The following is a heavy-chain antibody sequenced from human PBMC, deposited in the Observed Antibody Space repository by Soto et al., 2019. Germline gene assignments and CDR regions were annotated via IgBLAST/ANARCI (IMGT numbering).Heavy chain of an antibody. CDR1: GYTFTSYG. CDR2: INGYTGNT. D-gene: IGHD3-16*01. J-gene: IGHJ6*02. Sequence: QVQLVQSGAEVKKPGASVKVSCKASGYTFTSYGLSWVRQAPGQGLEWMGWINGYTGNTNYAQKFQGRVTMTTDTSTNTAYLDLWTLISDDTAVYYCARSWVTGKGGIDVWGQGTMVTVSS. CDR3: ARSWVTGKGGIDV. V-gene: IGHV1-18*01.